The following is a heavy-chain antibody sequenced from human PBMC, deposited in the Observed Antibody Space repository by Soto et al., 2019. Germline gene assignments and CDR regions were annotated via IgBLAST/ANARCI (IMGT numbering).Heavy chain of an antibody. CDR1: GGSISSSSYY. D-gene: IGHD4-17*01. J-gene: IGHJ4*02. V-gene: IGHV4-39*01. CDR3: ARPPYGGNSPGDY. Sequence: SETLSLTCTVSGGSISSSSYYWGWIRQPPGKGLEWIGSIYYSGSTYYNPSLKSRVTISVDTSKNQFSLKLSSVTAADTAVYYCARPPYGGNSPGDYWGQGTLVTVSS. CDR2: IYYSGST.